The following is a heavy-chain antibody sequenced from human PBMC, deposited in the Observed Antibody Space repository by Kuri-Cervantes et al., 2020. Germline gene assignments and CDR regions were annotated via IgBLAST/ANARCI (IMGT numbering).Heavy chain of an antibody. V-gene: IGHV3-30*03. CDR2: ISYDGSNK. CDR3: ARDSSGWPDY. D-gene: IGHD6-19*01. CDR1: GFSFSSYS. J-gene: IGHJ4*02. Sequence: GESLKISCAPSGFSFSSYSMHWVRQAPGKGLEWVSVISYDGSNKYYADSVRGRFTISRDNSKNTLYLQMNSLRAEDTAVYYCARDSSGWPDYWGQGTLVTVSS.